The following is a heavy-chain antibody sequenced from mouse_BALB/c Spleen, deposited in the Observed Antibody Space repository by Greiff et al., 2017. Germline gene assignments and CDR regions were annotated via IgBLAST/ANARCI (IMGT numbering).Heavy chain of an antibody. D-gene: IGHD1-1*01. Sequence: VKLQESGAELVKPGASVKLSCKASGYTFTSYYMYWVKQRPGQGLEWIGEINPSNGGTNFNEKFKSKATLTVDKSSSTAYMQLSSLTSEDSAVYYCTRIGSSYAMDYWGQGTSVTVSS. CDR1: GYTFTSYY. V-gene: IGHV1S81*02. CDR3: TRIGSSYAMDY. J-gene: IGHJ4*01. CDR2: INPSNGGT.